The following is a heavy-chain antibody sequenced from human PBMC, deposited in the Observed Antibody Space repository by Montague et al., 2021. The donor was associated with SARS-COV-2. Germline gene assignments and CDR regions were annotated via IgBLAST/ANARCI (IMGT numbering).Heavy chain of an antibody. CDR1: GGSISSSSYY. CDR2: IYYSGST. V-gene: IGHV4-39*07. Sequence: SETLSLTCTVSGGSISSSSYYWGWIRQPPGKGLEWIGSIYYSGSTYYNPSLKSRVTISVDTSKNQFSLKLSSVTAEDTAVYYCARGIRRTWIQLWVRSGFDYWGQGTLVTVSS. J-gene: IGHJ4*02. CDR3: ARGIRRTWIQLWVRSGFDY. D-gene: IGHD5-18*01.